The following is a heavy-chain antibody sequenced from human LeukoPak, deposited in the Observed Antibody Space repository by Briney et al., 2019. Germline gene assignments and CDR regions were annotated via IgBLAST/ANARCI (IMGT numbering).Heavy chain of an antibody. J-gene: IGHJ4*02. CDR3: ARGRGGYCSGGSCYYKRRHRFDY. CDR2: ISSSGSTI. D-gene: IGHD2-15*01. Sequence: QAGGSRRLSCAASGFTFSSYEMNWVRQAPGKGLEWVSYISSSGSTIYYADSVKGRFTISRDNAKNSLYLQMNSLRAEDTAVYYCARGRGGYCSGGSCYYKRRHRFDYWGQGTLVTVSS. CDR1: GFTFSSYE. V-gene: IGHV3-48*03.